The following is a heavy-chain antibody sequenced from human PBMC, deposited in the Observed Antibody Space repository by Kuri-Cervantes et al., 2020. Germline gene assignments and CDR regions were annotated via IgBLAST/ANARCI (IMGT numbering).Heavy chain of an antibody. Sequence: LRLSCTVSGDSISTFYCSWIRQPPGKGLEWIGYIYYSGSTYYNPSLKSRVTISVDTSKNQFSLKLSSVTAADTAVYYCARVSLYYYGMDVWGQGTTVTVSS. CDR1: GDSISTFY. CDR2: IYYSGST. CDR3: ARVSLYYYGMDV. V-gene: IGHV4-30-4*08. J-gene: IGHJ6*02. D-gene: IGHD3-16*02.